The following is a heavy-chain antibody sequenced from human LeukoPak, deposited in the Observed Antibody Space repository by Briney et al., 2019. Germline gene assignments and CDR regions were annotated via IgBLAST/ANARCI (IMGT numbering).Heavy chain of an antibody. CDR1: GYTFTNYW. J-gene: IGHJ4*02. V-gene: IGHV5-51*01. Sequence: GESLKISCKTSGYTFTNYWTVWVRQMPGKGLEWMGIIYPGDSDTRYNPSFQGQVTISADKSITTAYLRWSSLKASDTAMYYCTRKNTLRSPSDYWGQGTLVTVSS. D-gene: IGHD4-17*01. CDR3: TRKNTLRSPSDY. CDR2: IYPGDSDT.